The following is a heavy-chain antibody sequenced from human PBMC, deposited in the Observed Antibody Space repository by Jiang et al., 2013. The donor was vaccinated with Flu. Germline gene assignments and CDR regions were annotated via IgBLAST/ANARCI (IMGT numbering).Heavy chain of an antibody. J-gene: IGHJ4*02. CDR3: TRDRITIGPDYFDY. V-gene: IGHV1-18*01. D-gene: IGHD1-14*01. Sequence: EVKXPGASVKVSCKTSGYAFRTHGISWVRQAPGQGLEWVGWISPYNGDTNSARKLQGRVTMTTDTSTSTAYMELRSLRSDDTAVYYCTRDRITIGPDYFDYWGQGTLVTVSS. CDR2: ISPYNGDT. CDR1: GYAFRTHG.